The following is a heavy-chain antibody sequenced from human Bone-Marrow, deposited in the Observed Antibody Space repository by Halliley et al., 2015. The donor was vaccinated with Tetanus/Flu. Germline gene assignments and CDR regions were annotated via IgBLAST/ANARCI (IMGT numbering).Heavy chain of an antibody. CDR1: GFTFSNYG. J-gene: IGHJ6*02. D-gene: IGHD4-17*01. Sequence: SLRFSCAASGFTFSNYGMHWVRQAPGKGLEWVAFISYDGSNKFYADSVKGRFTISRDNSKNTLYLQMNSLRIDDTALYYCAKDEYGDQYGLDAWGQGTTVTVSS. CDR2: ISYDGSNK. V-gene: IGHV3-30*18. CDR3: AKDEYGDQYGLDA.